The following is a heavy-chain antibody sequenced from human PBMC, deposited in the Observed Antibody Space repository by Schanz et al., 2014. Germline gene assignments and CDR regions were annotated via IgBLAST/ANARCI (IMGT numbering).Heavy chain of an antibody. CDR1: GFTFRGHA. CDR3: AKSYDTSGYSGFDY. Sequence: VQLVESGGGLVKPGGSLRLSCAASGFTFRGHAMHWVRQAAGKGLEWVAAITYDGSNKYYAESVKGRFAISRDNSKNTLYLQMNSLRTEDTAVYFCAKSYDTSGYSGFDYWGQGTLVTVSS. J-gene: IGHJ4*02. V-gene: IGHV3-30*09. D-gene: IGHD3-22*01. CDR2: ITYDGSNK.